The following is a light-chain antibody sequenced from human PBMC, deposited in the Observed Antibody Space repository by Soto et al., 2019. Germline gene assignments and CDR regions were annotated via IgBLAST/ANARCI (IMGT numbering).Light chain of an antibody. V-gene: IGLV2-23*02. CDR1: SSDVGSYNL. J-gene: IGLJ1*01. CDR3: CSYVGSSTFGYV. CDR2: EVT. Sequence: QSALTQPASVSGSPGQSITISCTGTSSDVGSYNLVSWYQHHPGKAPKLMIYEVTKRPSGVSNRFSGSRSGNTASLTISGLQAEDEADYYCCSYVGSSTFGYVFGTGTKLTVL.